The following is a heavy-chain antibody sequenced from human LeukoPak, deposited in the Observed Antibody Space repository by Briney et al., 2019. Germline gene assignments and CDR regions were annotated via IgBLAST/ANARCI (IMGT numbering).Heavy chain of an antibody. Sequence: ASVKVSCKASGYTFTTYYMYWVRQAPGQGLEWMGIINPSGGSASYAQKFHGRVTMTRDTSTNTVYMELSSLRSEDTSVYYCARGYCSGGRCANFDYWGQGTLVTVSS. V-gene: IGHV1-46*01. CDR3: ARGYCSGGRCANFDY. CDR1: GYTFTTYY. D-gene: IGHD2-15*01. CDR2: INPSGGSA. J-gene: IGHJ4*02.